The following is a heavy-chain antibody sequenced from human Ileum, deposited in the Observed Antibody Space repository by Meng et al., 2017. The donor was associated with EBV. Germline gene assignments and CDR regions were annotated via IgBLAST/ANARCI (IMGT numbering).Heavy chain of an antibody. Sequence: QLQARGPGVVNPSGTRSLTCAVSGGAIGSCNWWSWGRQPPGKGLEWIGEIYQSGSTNYNPSLKSRVTISVDKSKNQFSLKLSSVTAADTAVYYCASFPPPGKQWLVTDYWGQGTLVTVSS. CDR2: IYQSGST. V-gene: IGHV4-4*02. D-gene: IGHD6-19*01. CDR1: GGAIGSCNW. CDR3: ASFPPPGKQWLVTDY. J-gene: IGHJ4*02.